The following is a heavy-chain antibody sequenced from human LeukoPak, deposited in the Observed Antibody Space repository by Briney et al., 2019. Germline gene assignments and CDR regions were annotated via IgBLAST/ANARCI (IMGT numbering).Heavy chain of an antibody. Sequence: PSETLSLTCAVYGGSFSGYYWSWIRQPPGKGLEWIGEINHSGSTNYNPSLKSRVTISVDTSKNQFSLKLSSVTAADTAVYYCARNRRRTFIVGATAPFDYWGRGTLVTVSS. CDR3: ARNRRRTFIVGATAPFDY. D-gene: IGHD1-26*01. J-gene: IGHJ4*02. V-gene: IGHV4-34*01. CDR1: GGSFSGYY. CDR2: INHSGST.